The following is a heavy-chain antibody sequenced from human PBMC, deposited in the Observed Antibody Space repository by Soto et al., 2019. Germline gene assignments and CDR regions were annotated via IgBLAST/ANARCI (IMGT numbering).Heavy chain of an antibody. J-gene: IGHJ4*02. CDR3: ARGVLLDY. CDR1: CGSISSGGYS. CDR2: IYHSVST. D-gene: IGHD3-10*01. Sequence: SETLSLTCAFSCGSISSGGYSWSWIRQPPGKGLEWIGYIYHSVSTYYNPSLKSRVTISVDRSKNQFSLKLSSVTAADTAVYYCARGVLLDYWGQGTLVTVSS. V-gene: IGHV4-30-2*01.